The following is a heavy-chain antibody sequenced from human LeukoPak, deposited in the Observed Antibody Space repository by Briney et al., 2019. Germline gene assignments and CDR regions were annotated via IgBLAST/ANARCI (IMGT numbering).Heavy chain of an antibody. D-gene: IGHD2-2*01. CDR3: ARVCQLRGALNYYYGMDV. J-gene: IGHJ6*02. CDR1: GGTFSSYA. Sequence: ASVKVSCKASGGTFSSYAFSWVRQAPGQGLEWMGWISAYNGNTNYAQKLQGRVTMTTDTSTSTAYMELRSLRSDDTAVYYCARVCQLRGALNYYYGMDVWGQGTTVTVSS. CDR2: ISAYNGNT. V-gene: IGHV1-18*01.